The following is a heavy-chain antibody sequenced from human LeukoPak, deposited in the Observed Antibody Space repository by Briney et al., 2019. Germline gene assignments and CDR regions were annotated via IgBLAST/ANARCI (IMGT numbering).Heavy chain of an antibody. CDR3: ARGYSNYVEDYFDY. CDR1: GGSISSGSYY. V-gene: IGHV4-39*07. CDR2: IYYSGST. D-gene: IGHD4-11*01. J-gene: IGHJ4*02. Sequence: SETLSLTCTVSGGSISSGSYYWGWIRQPPGKGLEWIGSIYYSGSTYYNPSLKSRVTISVDTSKNQFSLKLSSVTAADTAVYYCARGYSNYVEDYFDYWGQGTLVTVSS.